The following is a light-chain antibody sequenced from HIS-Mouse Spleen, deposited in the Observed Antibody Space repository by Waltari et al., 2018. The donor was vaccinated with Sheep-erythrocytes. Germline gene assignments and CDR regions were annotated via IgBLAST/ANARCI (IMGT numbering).Light chain of an antibody. Sequence: QSALTQPRSVSGSPGQSVTISCTGTSSDVGGYNYVSWYQQHPGKVPKLMIYDFSKRPSGVPDRFSGSKSGNTASLTISGLQAEDEADYYCCSYAGSYNHVFATGTKVTVL. CDR3: CSYAGSYNHV. CDR1: SSDVGGYNY. J-gene: IGLJ1*01. V-gene: IGLV2-11*01. CDR2: DFS.